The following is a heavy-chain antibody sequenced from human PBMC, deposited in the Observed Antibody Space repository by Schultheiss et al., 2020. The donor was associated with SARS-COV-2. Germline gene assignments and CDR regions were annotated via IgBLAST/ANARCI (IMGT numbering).Heavy chain of an antibody. V-gene: IGHV3-30*03. CDR3: ARQPRSYDSSGYYYLPAY. CDR1: GFTFSNAW. J-gene: IGHJ4*02. CDR2: ISYDGSNK. D-gene: IGHD3-22*01. Sequence: GGSLRLSCAASGFTFSNAWMSWVRQAPGKGLEWVAVISYDGSNKYYADSVKGRFTISRDNSKNTLYLQMNSLRAEVTAVYYCARQPRSYDSSGYYYLPAYWGQGTLVTVSS.